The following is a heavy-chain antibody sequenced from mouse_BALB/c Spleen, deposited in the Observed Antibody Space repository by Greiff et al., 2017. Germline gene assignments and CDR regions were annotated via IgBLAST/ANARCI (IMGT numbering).Heavy chain of an antibody. V-gene: IGHV1-54*03. CDR2: INPGSGGT. CDR3: ARSGFTTASMDY. D-gene: IGHD1-2*01. J-gene: IGHJ4*01. CDR1: GYAFTNYL. Sequence: VMLVESGAELVRPGTSVKVSCKASGYAFTNYLIEWVKQRPGQGLEWIGVINPGSGGTNYNEKFKGKATLTADKSSSTAYMQLSSLTSDDSAVYFCARSGFTTASMDYWGQGTSVTVSS.